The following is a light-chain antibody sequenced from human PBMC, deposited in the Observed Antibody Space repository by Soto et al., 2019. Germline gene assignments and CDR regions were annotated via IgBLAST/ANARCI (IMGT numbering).Light chain of an antibody. Sequence: QSVLTQPPSASGSPGQSVTISCTGTSSDVGGYNYVSWYQQHPGKAPKLMIYEVSKRPSGVPDRFSGSKSGNTASLTVSGFQVENEADYYCSSYAGSNSYVVFGGGTKFTVL. J-gene: IGLJ2*01. CDR3: SSYAGSNSYVV. CDR2: EVS. CDR1: SSDVGGYNY. V-gene: IGLV2-8*01.